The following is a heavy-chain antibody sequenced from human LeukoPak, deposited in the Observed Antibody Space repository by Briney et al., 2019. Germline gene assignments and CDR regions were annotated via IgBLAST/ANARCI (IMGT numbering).Heavy chain of an antibody. CDR1: GGSISSYY. CDR2: IYTSGST. CDR3: ARDYLSGDFDY. J-gene: IGHJ4*02. D-gene: IGHD1-26*01. Sequence: PSETLSLTCTVSGGSISSYYWSWLRQPAGKGLEWIGRIYTSGSTNYNPSLKSRVTISVDTSKNQFSLKLSSVTAADTAVYYCARDYLSGDFDYWGQGTLVTVSS. V-gene: IGHV4-4*07.